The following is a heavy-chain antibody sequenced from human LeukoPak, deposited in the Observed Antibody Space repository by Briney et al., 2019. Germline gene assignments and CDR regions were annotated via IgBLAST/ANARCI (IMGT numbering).Heavy chain of an antibody. CDR3: ARDGGRSSSWYADY. V-gene: IGHV3-7*05. Sequence: GGSLRLSCAASGFNFTSYWMTWVRQAPGKGLEWVANIKQYGSEKYYVDSVKGRFTISRDNAKDSLYLQMNSLRAEDTAVYYCARDGGRSSSWYADYWGQGTLVTVSS. CDR2: IKQYGSEK. D-gene: IGHD6-13*01. CDR1: GFNFTSYW. J-gene: IGHJ4*02.